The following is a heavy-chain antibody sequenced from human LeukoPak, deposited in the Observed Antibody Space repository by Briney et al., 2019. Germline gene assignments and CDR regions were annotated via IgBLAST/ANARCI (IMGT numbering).Heavy chain of an antibody. V-gene: IGHV1-24*01. D-gene: IGHD1-26*01. J-gene: IGHJ4*02. Sequence: ASVKVSCKVSGYTLTELSMHWVRQAPGKGLEWMGGFDPEDGETIYAQKFQGRVTMTEDTSTDTAYMELSRLRSDDTAVYYCARWERIVGATPFDYWGQGTLVTVSS. CDR2: FDPEDGET. CDR1: GYTLTELS. CDR3: ARWERIVGATPFDY.